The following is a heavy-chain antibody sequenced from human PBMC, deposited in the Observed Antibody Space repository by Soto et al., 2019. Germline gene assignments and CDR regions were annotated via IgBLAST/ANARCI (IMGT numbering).Heavy chain of an antibody. CDR2: IYWDGDK. D-gene: IGHD3-16*01. J-gene: IGHJ4*02. CDR3: AHRRGGHLGEFPFDC. CDR1: GFSLSTSGVG. Sequence: SGPTLVNPTQTLTLTCTFSGFSLSTSGVGVGWIRQPPGKALEWLALIYWDGDKRYSPSLKSRLTITKDTSKNQVVLTMTNMDPVDTATYYCAHRRGGHLGEFPFDCWGQGTLVTVSS. V-gene: IGHV2-5*02.